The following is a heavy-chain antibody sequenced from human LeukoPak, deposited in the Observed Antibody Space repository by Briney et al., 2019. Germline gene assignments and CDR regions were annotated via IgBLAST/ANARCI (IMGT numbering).Heavy chain of an antibody. Sequence: ASVKVSCKASGYTFTGYYMHWVRQAPGQGLEWMGWINPNSGGTNYAQKVQGRVTMTRDTSISTAYMELSRLRPDDTAVYYCAREDTAMGYNWFDPWGQGTLVTVSS. V-gene: IGHV1-2*02. CDR2: INPNSGGT. CDR3: AREDTAMGYNWFDP. J-gene: IGHJ5*02. D-gene: IGHD5-18*01. CDR1: GYTFTGYY.